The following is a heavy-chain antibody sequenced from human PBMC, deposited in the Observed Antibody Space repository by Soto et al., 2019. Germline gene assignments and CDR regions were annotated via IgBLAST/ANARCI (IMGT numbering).Heavy chain of an antibody. D-gene: IGHD6-6*01. V-gene: IGHV4-31*03. J-gene: IGHJ3*02. CDR2: IYYSGST. Sequence: SETLSLTCSVSGGSISSGGYYWSWIRQHPGKGLEWIGYIYYSGSTYYNPSLKSRVTISVDTSKNQFSLKLSSVTAADTAVYYCPRHSSSVHAFDIWCQATMVTVSS. CDR1: GGSISSGGYY. CDR3: PRHSSSVHAFDI.